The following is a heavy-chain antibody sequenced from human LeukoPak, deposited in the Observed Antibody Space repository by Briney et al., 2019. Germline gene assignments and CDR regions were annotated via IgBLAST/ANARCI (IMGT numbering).Heavy chain of an antibody. CDR3: ARGQYSGSYYTDY. J-gene: IGHJ4*02. D-gene: IGHD1-26*01. CDR1: GGSISSYY. V-gene: IGHV4-59*01. CDR2: IYYSGST. Sequence: KASETLSLTCTVSGGSISSYYWSWIRQPPGKGLEWIGYIYYSGSTNYNPPLKSRVTISVDTSKNQFSLKLSSVTAADTAVYYCARGQYSGSYYTDYWGQGTLVTVSS.